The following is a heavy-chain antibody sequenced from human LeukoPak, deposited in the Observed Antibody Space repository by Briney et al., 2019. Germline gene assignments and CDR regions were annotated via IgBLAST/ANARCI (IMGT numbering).Heavy chain of an antibody. Sequence: GGSLRLSCAASGFTFSGYAMSWGRQAPGEGLEWGSGISGSGGSTYYADSVKGRFTISRDNSKNTLSLQMSSLRDEDTAVYYCAKEGSGSSWFFGVDFDYWGQGTLVTVSS. D-gene: IGHD6-13*01. CDR1: GFTFSGYA. CDR3: AKEGSGSSWFFGVDFDY. CDR2: ISGSGGST. V-gene: IGHV3-23*01. J-gene: IGHJ4*02.